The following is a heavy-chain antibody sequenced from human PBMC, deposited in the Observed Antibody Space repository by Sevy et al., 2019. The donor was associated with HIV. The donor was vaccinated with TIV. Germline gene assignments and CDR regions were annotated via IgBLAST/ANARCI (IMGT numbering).Heavy chain of an antibody. J-gene: IGHJ4*02. V-gene: IGHV3-21*01. D-gene: IGHD2-2*01. CDR2: INNSSSYI. CDR1: GFTFSSYG. Sequence: GGSLRLSCAASGFTFSSYGMYWVRQAPGKGLEWVSSINNSSSYIYYADSVKGRFTISRDNAKNSLYLQMNSLRAEDTAVYYCARDWRYCSSTSCYYFDYWGQGTLVTVSS. CDR3: ARDWRYCSSTSCYYFDY.